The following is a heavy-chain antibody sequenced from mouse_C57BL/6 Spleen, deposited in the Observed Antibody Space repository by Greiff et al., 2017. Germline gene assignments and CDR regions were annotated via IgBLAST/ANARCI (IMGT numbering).Heavy chain of an antibody. CDR3: ARGDDYYAMDY. V-gene: IGHV1-66*01. Sequence: VQVVESGPELVKPGASVKISCKASGYSFTSYYIHWVKQRPGQGLEWIGWIYPGSGNTKYNEKFKGKAPLTADTSSRTAYMQLSSLTSADSAVYYYARGDDYYAMDYWGQGTSVTVSS. CDR2: IYPGSGNT. CDR1: GYSFTSYY. J-gene: IGHJ4*01.